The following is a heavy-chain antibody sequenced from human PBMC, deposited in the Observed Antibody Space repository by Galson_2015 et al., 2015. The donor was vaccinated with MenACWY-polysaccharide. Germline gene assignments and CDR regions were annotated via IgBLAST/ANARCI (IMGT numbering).Heavy chain of an antibody. D-gene: IGHD6-13*01. CDR2: ITPSGNYT. V-gene: IGHV1-46*02. J-gene: IGHJ4*02. Sequence: SVKVSCKASGYTFNTYYMHWVRQAPRQGLEWMGVITPSGNYTTYAQKFQGRVTMTRDTSTSTLYMELSSLRSEDTAMYYCARVTSAGYYFDHWGQGSLVTVSS. CDR3: ARVTSAGYYFDH. CDR1: GYTFNTYY.